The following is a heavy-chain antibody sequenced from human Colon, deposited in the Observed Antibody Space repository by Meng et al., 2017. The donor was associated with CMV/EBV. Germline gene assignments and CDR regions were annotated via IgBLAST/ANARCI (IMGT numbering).Heavy chain of an antibody. Sequence: ASVKVSCKTSGYTFITHFLHWVRHAPGQGPEWMGWMSAYDGETKYAQKFQGRLTMSTDTSTSTAFMELRSLKSDDTALYYCAREGDTADNWGQGTLVTVSS. J-gene: IGHJ4*02. CDR2: MSAYDGET. D-gene: IGHD5-18*01. CDR1: GYTFITHF. V-gene: IGHV1-18*04. CDR3: AREGDTADN.